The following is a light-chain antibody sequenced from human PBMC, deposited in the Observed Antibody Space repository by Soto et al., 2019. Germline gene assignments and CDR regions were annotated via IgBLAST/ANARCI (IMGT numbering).Light chain of an antibody. J-gene: IGKJ1*01. Sequence: EIVLTQSPATLSVSPGERVTLSCGASQSVSNNYLAWYQQKPGQAPRLLIYGASNRATGIPDRFSGSGSGTDFTLTISRLEPEDFAVYYCQQYGSSGTFGQGTKVDIK. V-gene: IGKV3-20*01. CDR1: QSVSNNY. CDR3: QQYGSSGT. CDR2: GAS.